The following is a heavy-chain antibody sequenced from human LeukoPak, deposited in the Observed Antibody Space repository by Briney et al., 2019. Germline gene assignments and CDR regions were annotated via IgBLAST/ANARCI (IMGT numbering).Heavy chain of an antibody. J-gene: IGHJ5*02. D-gene: IGHD6-13*01. Sequence: GGSLRLSCAASRFTFSSYWMHWVRQAPGKGLVWVSRINSDARSTSYADSVKGRFTISRDNAKNTLYLQMNSLRAEDTAVYYCARPFRPFSSSWHNWFDPWGQGTLVTVSS. V-gene: IGHV3-74*01. CDR1: RFTFSSYW. CDR2: INSDARST. CDR3: ARPFRPFSSSWHNWFDP.